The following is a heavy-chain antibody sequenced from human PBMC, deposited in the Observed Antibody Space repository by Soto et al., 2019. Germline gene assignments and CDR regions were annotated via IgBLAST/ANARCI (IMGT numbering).Heavy chain of an antibody. D-gene: IGHD6-19*01. CDR3: ARPEAVAGWY. CDR1: GFTFSSYA. J-gene: IGHJ4*02. V-gene: IGHV3-30-3*01. Sequence: PGGSLRLSCAASGFTFSSYAMHWVRQAPGKGLEWVAVISYDGSNKYYADSVKGRFTISRDNSKNTLYLQMNSLRAEDTAVYYCARPEAVAGWYWGQGTLVTVSS. CDR2: ISYDGSNK.